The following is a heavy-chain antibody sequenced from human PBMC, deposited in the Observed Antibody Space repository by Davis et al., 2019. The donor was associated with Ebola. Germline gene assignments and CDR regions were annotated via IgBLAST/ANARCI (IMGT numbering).Heavy chain of an antibody. CDR3: ARDMVGAFDI. CDR1: GFTFSSYW. CDR2: INSDGSST. D-gene: IGHD3-10*01. J-gene: IGHJ3*02. V-gene: IGHV3-74*01. Sequence: GESLKISCAASGFTFSSYWMHWVRQAPGKGLVWVSRINSDGSSTSYADSVKGRFTISRDNAKNSLYLQMNSLRDEDTAVYYCARDMVGAFDIWGQGTMVTVSS.